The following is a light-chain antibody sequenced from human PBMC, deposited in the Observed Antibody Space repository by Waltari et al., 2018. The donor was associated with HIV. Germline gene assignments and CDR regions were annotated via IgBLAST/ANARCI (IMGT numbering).Light chain of an antibody. CDR1: SSNIERNT. J-gene: IGLJ1*01. Sequence: QSVLTQPPSASGTPGQRVTISCSGSSSNIERNTVNWYQQFPGTTPKVVNYSSNQRTSGVQDRCAGARSGTAASLAISGLQSEDEAHYYCAAWDDSLDGDVFGPGTEVTVL. CDR3: AAWDDSLDGDV. CDR2: SSN. V-gene: IGLV1-44*01.